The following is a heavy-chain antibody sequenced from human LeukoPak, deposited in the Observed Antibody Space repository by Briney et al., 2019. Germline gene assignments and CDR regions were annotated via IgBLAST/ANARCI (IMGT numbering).Heavy chain of an antibody. D-gene: IGHD1-1*01. J-gene: IGHJ3*02. V-gene: IGHV3-11*01. CDR2: ISVSGTTM. CDR1: GFTFTDYY. Sequence: GGSLRLSCATSGFTFTDYYMSWIRQAPGKGLEWVSYISVSGTTMYYADSVKGRFTISRDDSKNTVYLQMNSLRAEDTAVYYCARWTNFHAFDIWGQGTLVTVSS. CDR3: ARWTNFHAFDI.